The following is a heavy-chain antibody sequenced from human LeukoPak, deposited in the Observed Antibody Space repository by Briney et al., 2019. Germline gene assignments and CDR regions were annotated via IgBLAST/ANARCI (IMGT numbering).Heavy chain of an antibody. CDR1: GYTFTSYG. V-gene: IGHV1-18*01. CDR2: ISAYNGNT. Sequence: GASVKVSCKASGYTFTSYGISWVRQAPGQGLEWMGWISAYNGNTNYAQKLQGRVTVTTDTSTSTAYMELSSLRSEDTAVYYCARAGNWNDEGGNWFDPWGQGTLVTVSS. D-gene: IGHD1-1*01. CDR3: ARAGNWNDEGGNWFDP. J-gene: IGHJ5*02.